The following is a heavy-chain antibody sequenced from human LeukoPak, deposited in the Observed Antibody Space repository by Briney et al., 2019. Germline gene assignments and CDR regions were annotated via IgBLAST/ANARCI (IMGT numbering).Heavy chain of an antibody. CDR1: GGSISSYY. Sequence: SETLSLTCTVSGGSISSYYWSWIRQPPGKGLEWIGYIYYSGSTNYSPSLKSRVTISVDTSKNQFSLKLSSVTAADTAVYYCARQGSSWWNWFDPWGQGTLVTVSS. CDR3: ARQGSSWWNWFDP. J-gene: IGHJ5*02. CDR2: IYYSGST. V-gene: IGHV4-59*08. D-gene: IGHD6-13*01.